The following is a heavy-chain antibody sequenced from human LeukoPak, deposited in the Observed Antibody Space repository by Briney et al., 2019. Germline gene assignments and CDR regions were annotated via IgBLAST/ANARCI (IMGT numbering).Heavy chain of an antibody. Sequence: GGSLRLSCAASGFTFSNAWMSWVRQAPGKGLEWVGRTKSKTDGGTTDYAAPVKGRFTISRDNAKNSLYLQMNSLRAEDTAVYYCASLDGNAWWHYWGQGTLVTVSS. D-gene: IGHD2-15*01. CDR1: GFTFSNAW. CDR3: ASLDGNAWWHY. CDR2: TKSKTDGGTT. J-gene: IGHJ4*02. V-gene: IGHV3-15*01.